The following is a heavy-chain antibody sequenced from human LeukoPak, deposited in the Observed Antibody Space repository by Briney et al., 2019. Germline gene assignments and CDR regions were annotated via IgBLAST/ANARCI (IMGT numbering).Heavy chain of an antibody. CDR1: GFIFSSYG. CDR2: IRYDGSNK. Sequence: PGGSLRLSCAASGFIFSSYGMHWVRQAPGKGLEWVAFIRYDGSNKYYADSVKGRFTISRDNSKNTLYLQMNSLRAEDTAVYYCAKDPGIAVAGYFDYWGQGTLVTVSS. V-gene: IGHV3-30*02. CDR3: AKDPGIAVAGYFDY. D-gene: IGHD6-19*01. J-gene: IGHJ4*02.